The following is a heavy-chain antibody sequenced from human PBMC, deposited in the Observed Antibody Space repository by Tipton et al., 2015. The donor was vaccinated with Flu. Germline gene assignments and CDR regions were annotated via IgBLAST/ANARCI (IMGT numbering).Heavy chain of an antibody. CDR3: ARVSGPLDFWSGYSPYYYYGMDV. J-gene: IGHJ6*02. Sequence: SLRLSCAASGFTFSSYSMNWVRQAPGKGLEWVSSISSSSSYIYYADSVKGRFTISRDNAKNSLYLQMNSLRAEDTAVYYCARVSGPLDFWSGYSPYYYYGMDVWGQGTTVTVSS. V-gene: IGHV3-21*01. D-gene: IGHD3-3*01. CDR2: ISSSSSYI. CDR1: GFTFSSYS.